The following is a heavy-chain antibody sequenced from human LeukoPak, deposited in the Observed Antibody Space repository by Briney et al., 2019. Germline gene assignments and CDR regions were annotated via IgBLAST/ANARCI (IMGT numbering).Heavy chain of an antibody. CDR3: ARDESPGYSSGWYLY. CDR2: INTNTGNP. CDR1: GYTFTSYA. Sequence: VSVKVSCKASGYTFTSYAMNWLRQAPGQGLEWMGWINTNTGNPTYAQGFTGRFVFSLDTSVSTAYLQISSLKAEDTAVYYCARDESPGYSSGWYLYWGQGTLVTVSS. D-gene: IGHD6-19*01. V-gene: IGHV7-4-1*02. J-gene: IGHJ4*02.